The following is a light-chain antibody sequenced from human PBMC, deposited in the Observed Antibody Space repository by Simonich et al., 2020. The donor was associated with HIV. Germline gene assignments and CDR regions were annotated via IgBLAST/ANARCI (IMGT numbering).Light chain of an antibody. CDR2: DTS. CDR3: LLSYSGAWV. V-gene: IGLV7-46*01. Sequence: QAVVTQEPSLTVSPGGTATLTCGSSTGAVTFGHYPYWFQQKPGQAPRTLTYDTSNKHSWTPARFSGSLLGGKAALTLSGAQPEDEAEYYCLLSYSGAWVFGGGTRLTVL. CDR1: TGAVTFGHY. J-gene: IGLJ3*02.